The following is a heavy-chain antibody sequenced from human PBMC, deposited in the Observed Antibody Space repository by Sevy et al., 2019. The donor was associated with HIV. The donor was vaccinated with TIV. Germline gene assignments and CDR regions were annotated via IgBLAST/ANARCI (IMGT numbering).Heavy chain of an antibody. CDR3: ARTYCSGGSCYRIFDY. Sequence: SQILSLTCAISGDSVSSNSAAWNWIRQSPSRGLEWLGRTYYRSKWYNDYAVSVKSRITINPDTSKNQFSLQLNSVTPEDTAVYYCARTYCSGGSCYRIFDYWGQGTLVTVSS. CDR1: GDSVSSNSAA. J-gene: IGHJ4*02. D-gene: IGHD2-15*01. CDR2: TYYRSKWYN. V-gene: IGHV6-1*01.